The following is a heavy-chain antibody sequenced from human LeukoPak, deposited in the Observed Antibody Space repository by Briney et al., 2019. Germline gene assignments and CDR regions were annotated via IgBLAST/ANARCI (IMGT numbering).Heavy chain of an antibody. D-gene: IGHD1-26*01. CDR2: ITGSTGNT. CDR1: GFTFSSYA. Sequence: GGSLRLSCAASGFTFSSYAMTWVRQPPGKGLEGVSSITGSTGNTYYADSVKGRFTISRDNSKNTLYLQMNSLRAEDTAVYYCAMRYSGSSGLYNFDYWGQGTLVTVSS. V-gene: IGHV3-23*01. CDR3: AMRYSGSSGLYNFDY. J-gene: IGHJ4*02.